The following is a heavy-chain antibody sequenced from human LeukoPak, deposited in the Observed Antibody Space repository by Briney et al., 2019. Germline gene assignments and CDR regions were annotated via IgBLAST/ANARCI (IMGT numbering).Heavy chain of an antibody. CDR3: ARGNSFYQLTPFDY. D-gene: IGHD2-2*01. CDR2: ISHDGSNK. Sequence: PGRSLRLSCAASGFTFSSYGMHWVRQAPGKGLQWVALISHDGSNKYYADSVRGRFTISRDNSKNTLYLQMNSLRAEDTAIYYCARGNSFYQLTPFDYWGQGALVTVSS. J-gene: IGHJ4*02. CDR1: GFTFSSYG. V-gene: IGHV3-30*03.